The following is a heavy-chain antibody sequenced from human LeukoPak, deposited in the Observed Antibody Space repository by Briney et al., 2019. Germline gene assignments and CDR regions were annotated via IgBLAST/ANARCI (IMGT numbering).Heavy chain of an antibody. J-gene: IGHJ6*02. V-gene: IGHV3-30*04. CDR1: GFTFSSYA. D-gene: IGHD3-10*01. CDR2: ISYDGSNK. Sequence: PGRSLRLSCAASGFTFSSYAMHWVRQAPGKGLEWVAVISYDGSNKYYADSVKGRFTISRDNSKNTLYLQMNSLRAEDTAVYYCARDPGYGSGIDYYYYGMDVWGQGTTVTVSS. CDR3: ARDPGYGSGIDYYYYGMDV.